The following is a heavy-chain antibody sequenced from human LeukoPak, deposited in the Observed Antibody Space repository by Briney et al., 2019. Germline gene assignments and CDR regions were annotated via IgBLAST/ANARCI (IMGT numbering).Heavy chain of an antibody. CDR1: GFTFSSYA. CDR3: ARGAVLRFLEWSAHDAFDI. V-gene: IGHV3-23*01. CDR2: ISGSGGST. Sequence: GSLRLSCAASGFTFSSYAMSWVRQAPGKGLEWVSAISGSGGSTYYADSVKGRFTISRDNSKNTLYLQMNSLRAEDTAVYYCARGAVLRFLEWSAHDAFDIWGQGTMVTVSS. J-gene: IGHJ3*02. D-gene: IGHD3-3*01.